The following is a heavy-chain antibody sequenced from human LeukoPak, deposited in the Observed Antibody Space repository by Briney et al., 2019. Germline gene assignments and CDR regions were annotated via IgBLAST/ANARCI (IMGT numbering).Heavy chain of an antibody. V-gene: IGHV4-59*12. D-gene: IGHD3-22*01. CDR1: GAYMNDYY. CDR3: AREQDGSGWGWLDP. CDR2: ISNTGRS. J-gene: IGHJ5*02. Sequence: SETLSLTCTVSGAYMNDYYWNWIRQPPGKGLEWIGYISNTGRSKHNPSLKSRLVISFDTSKNQFSLTLSSVTVADTAVYYCAREQDGSGWGWLDPWGQGTLVTVSS.